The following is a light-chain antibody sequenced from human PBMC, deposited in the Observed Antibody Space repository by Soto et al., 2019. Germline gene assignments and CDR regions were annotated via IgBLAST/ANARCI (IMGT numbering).Light chain of an antibody. CDR3: QQYGHSPRT. V-gene: IGKV3-20*01. CDR1: QSVSSF. Sequence: EIVLTQSPGTLSLSPGERATLSCRASQSVSSFLAWYQQKPGQAPRLLIYGASSRATGIPDRFSGSGSGTDFTLTISRLEPEDFALYYCQQYGHSPRTFGQGTKVDIK. J-gene: IGKJ1*01. CDR2: GAS.